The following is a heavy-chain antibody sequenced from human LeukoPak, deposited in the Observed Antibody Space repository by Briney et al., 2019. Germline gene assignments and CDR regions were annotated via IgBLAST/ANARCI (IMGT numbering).Heavy chain of an antibody. J-gene: IGHJ4*02. V-gene: IGHV4-4*02. D-gene: IGHD4-23*01. CDR3: ARVGSNSNY. CDR1: GGSISNENW. CDR2: IYHSGST. Sequence: SETLSLTCAVSGGSISNENWWGWVRRPPGKGLEWIGEIYHSGSTNYIPSLKSRVTISVDKSKNQFSLKLTSVTAADTAVYYCARVGSNSNYWGQGTLVTVSS.